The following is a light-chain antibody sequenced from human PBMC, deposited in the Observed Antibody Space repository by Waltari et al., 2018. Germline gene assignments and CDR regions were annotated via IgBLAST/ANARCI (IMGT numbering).Light chain of an antibody. CDR1: SGHSSNI. Sequence: QLVLTQSPSASASLGASVKLTCTLSSGHSSNIIAWLQPQPKKGPRFLMKVNSDGSHSKGDEIPDRFSGSSSGAERYLTISSLQSEDEADYYCQTGGHGTWVFGGGTKLTVL. V-gene: IGLV4-69*01. CDR3: QTGGHGTWV. CDR2: VNSDGSH. J-gene: IGLJ3*02.